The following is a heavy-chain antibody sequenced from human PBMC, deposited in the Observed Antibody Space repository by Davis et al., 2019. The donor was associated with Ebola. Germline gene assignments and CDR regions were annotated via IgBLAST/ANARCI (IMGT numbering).Heavy chain of an antibody. CDR3: ARVASYGDYFDY. D-gene: IGHD5-18*01. Sequence: SETLSLTCTVSGGSISSSSYYWSWIRQPPGKGLEWIGYTYYSGSPHYNPSLKSRVTISGDTSRNQFSLKLSSVTAADTAVYYCARVASYGDYFDYWGLGTLVTVSS. V-gene: IGHV4-30-4*07. J-gene: IGHJ4*02. CDR2: TYYSGSP. CDR1: GGSISSSSYY.